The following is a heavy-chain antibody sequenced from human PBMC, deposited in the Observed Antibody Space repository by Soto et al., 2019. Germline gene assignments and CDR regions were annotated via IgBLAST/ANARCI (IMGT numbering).Heavy chain of an antibody. D-gene: IGHD4-17*01. CDR1: GGSINNYY. Sequence: QVQLQESGPGLVKPSETLSLTCTVSGGSINNYYWNWVRQPPGKGLEWIGYIYYNGNTNYNPSLEGRVTTSVDTSKNQFSLNLSSVAAADTAVYYCARAPTTVTRNSLYYYYGMDVWGQGTTVTVSS. CDR3: ARAPTTVTRNSLYYYYGMDV. CDR2: IYYNGNT. V-gene: IGHV4-59*01. J-gene: IGHJ6*02.